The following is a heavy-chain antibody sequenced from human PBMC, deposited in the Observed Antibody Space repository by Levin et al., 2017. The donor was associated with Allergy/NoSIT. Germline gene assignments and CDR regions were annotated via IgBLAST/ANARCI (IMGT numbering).Heavy chain of an antibody. CDR3: VKDGERYCSSTSCYSPADYDAFDI. D-gene: IGHD2-2*01. CDR1: GFTFSSYA. Sequence: GGSLRLSCSASGFTFSSYAMHWVRQAPGKGLEYVSAISSNGGSTYYADSVKGRFTISRDNSKNTLYLQMSSLRAEDTAVYYCVKDGERYCSSTSCYSPADYDAFDIWGQGTMVTVSS. V-gene: IGHV3-64D*06. J-gene: IGHJ3*02. CDR2: ISSNGGST.